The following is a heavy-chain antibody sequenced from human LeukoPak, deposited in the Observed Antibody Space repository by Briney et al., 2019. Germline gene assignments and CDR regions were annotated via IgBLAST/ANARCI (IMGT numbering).Heavy chain of an antibody. V-gene: IGHV1-18*01. Sequence: GASVKVSCKASGCTFTSYGISWVRQAPGQGLEWMGWISAYNGNRNYAQKLQGRVTMTTDTSTSTAYMELRSLRSDDTAVYYCARGQRWIQLSSFDHWGQGTLVTVSS. CDR3: ARGQRWIQLSSFDH. J-gene: IGHJ4*02. CDR2: ISAYNGNR. D-gene: IGHD5-18*01. CDR1: GCTFTSYG.